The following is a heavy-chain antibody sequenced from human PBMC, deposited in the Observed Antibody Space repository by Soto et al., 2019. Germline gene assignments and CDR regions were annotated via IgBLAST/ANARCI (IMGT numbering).Heavy chain of an antibody. D-gene: IGHD2-2*01. V-gene: IGHV1-3*01. CDR1: GYTFTSYA. Sequence: ASVKVSCKASGYTFTSYAMHWVRQAPGQRLEWMGWINAGNGNTKYSQKFQGRVTITRDTSASTAYMELRSLRSDDTAVYYCARLVGTPPRGFDPWGQGTLVTVSS. J-gene: IGHJ5*02. CDR3: ARLVGTPPRGFDP. CDR2: INAGNGNT.